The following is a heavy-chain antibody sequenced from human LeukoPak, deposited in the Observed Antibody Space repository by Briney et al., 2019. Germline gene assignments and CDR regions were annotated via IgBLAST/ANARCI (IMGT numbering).Heavy chain of an antibody. V-gene: IGHV1-69*05. Sequence: ASVKVSCKASGGTFSSYAISWVRQAPGQGLEWMGGIIPIFGTANYAQKFQGRVTMTRDMSTSTVYVELSSLRSEDTAVYYCARGTRGYSYGLRVLNNWFDPWGQGTLVTVSS. CDR3: ARGTRGYSYGLRVLNNWFDP. CDR1: GGTFSSYA. CDR2: IIPIFGTA. D-gene: IGHD5-18*01. J-gene: IGHJ5*02.